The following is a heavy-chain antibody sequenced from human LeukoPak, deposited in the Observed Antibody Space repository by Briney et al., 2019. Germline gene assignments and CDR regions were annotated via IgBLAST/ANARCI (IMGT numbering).Heavy chain of an antibody. J-gene: IGHJ4*02. CDR1: AFTFSSYA. V-gene: IGHV3-23*01. CDR3: ATAPRDSIAAAGTDY. CDR2: ISGSGGST. Sequence: GGSLRLSCAASAFTFSSYAMSWVRQAPGKGLEWVSAISGSGGSTYYADSVKGRFTISRDNSKNTLYLQMNSLRAEDTAVYYCATAPRDSIAAAGTDYWGQGTLVTVSS. D-gene: IGHD6-13*01.